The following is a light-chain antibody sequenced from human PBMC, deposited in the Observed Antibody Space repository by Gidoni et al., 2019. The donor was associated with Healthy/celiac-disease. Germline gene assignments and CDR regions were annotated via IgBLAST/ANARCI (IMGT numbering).Light chain of an antibody. CDR2: SNN. CDR3: AAWDDSLNGVV. V-gene: IGLV1-44*01. Sequence: QSVLPHPPSASGTPVQRVTIACSGSSSNIGSNTVNWYQQLPGTAPKLLIYSNNQRPSGVPDRCSGSKSGTSASRAIGGLQSEDEADYYCAAWDDSLNGVVFGGGTKLTVL. J-gene: IGLJ2*01. CDR1: SSNIGSNT.